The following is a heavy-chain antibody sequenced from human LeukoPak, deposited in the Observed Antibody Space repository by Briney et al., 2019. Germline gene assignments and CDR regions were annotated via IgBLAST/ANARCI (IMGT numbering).Heavy chain of an antibody. D-gene: IGHD3-3*01. CDR3: ARTVYYDFWSGYYVYYYYMDV. V-gene: IGHV4-39*07. CDR1: GGSISSSSYY. CDR2: INHSGST. Sequence: SETLSLTCTVSGGSISSSSYYWGWIRQPPGKGLEWIGEINHSGSTNYNPSLKSRVTISVDTSKNQFSLKLSSVTAADTAVYYCARTVYYDFWSGYYVYYYYMDVWGKGTTVTVPS. J-gene: IGHJ6*03.